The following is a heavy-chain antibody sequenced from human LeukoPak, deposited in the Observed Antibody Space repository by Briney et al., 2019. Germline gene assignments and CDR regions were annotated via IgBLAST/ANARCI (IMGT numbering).Heavy chain of an antibody. J-gene: IGHJ3*02. V-gene: IGHV1-18*01. Sequence: ASVKVSCKASGYTFTSYGISWVRQAPGQGLEWMGWISAYNGNTNYAQKLQGRVTMTTDTSTSTAYMELRSLRSDDTAVYYCARGSITMVRGVIPYGDAFDIWGQGTMVTVSS. CDR2: ISAYNGNT. D-gene: IGHD3-10*01. CDR3: ARGSITMVRGVIPYGDAFDI. CDR1: GYTFTSYG.